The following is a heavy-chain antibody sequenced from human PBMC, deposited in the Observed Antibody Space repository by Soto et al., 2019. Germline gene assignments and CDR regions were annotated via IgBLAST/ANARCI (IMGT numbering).Heavy chain of an antibody. CDR1: GFKFSSYA. Sequence: EVQLLDSGGGLVQPGGSLRLSCAASGFKFSSYAMNWVRQAPGKGLEWVSGIFGGGDNTFYADSVKGRFIISRDNSKNTLYLQMNSLRVEDTAVYYCAKVGPYSSSWYLNYFDYWGQGALVTVSS. D-gene: IGHD6-13*01. J-gene: IGHJ4*02. CDR3: AKVGPYSSSWYLNYFDY. CDR2: IFGGGDNT. V-gene: IGHV3-23*01.